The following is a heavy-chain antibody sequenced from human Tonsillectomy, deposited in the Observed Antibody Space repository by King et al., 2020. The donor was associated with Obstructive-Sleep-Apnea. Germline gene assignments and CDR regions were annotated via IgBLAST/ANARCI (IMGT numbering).Heavy chain of an antibody. CDR2: IYYSGST. CDR1: GGSISSYY. Sequence: VQLQESGPGLVKPSETLSLTCTVSGGSISSYYWSWIRQPPGKGLEWIGYIYYSGSTNYNPSLKSRVTISVDTSKNQFSLKLSSVTAADTAVYYCATSGSYYFWFDPWGQGTLVTVSS. D-gene: IGHD1-26*01. J-gene: IGHJ5*02. V-gene: IGHV4-59*01. CDR3: ATSGSYYFWFDP.